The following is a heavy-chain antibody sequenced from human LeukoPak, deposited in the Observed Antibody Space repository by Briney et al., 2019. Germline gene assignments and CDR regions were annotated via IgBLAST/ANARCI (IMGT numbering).Heavy chain of an antibody. J-gene: IGHJ5*02. D-gene: IGHD4-17*01. CDR1: GGSITNYY. CDR2: SYYNGNT. Sequence: ASETLSLTCTVSGGSITNYYWSWIRQPPGKGLEWIGFSYYNGNTNYNPSLKSRVTISVDMSKNHFSLKLTSVTAADTAVYYCARAGGDHPFDPWGQGALVTVSS. V-gene: IGHV4-59*01. CDR3: ARAGGDHPFDP.